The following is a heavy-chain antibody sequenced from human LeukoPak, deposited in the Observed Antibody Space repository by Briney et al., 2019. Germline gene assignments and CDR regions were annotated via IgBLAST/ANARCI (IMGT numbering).Heavy chain of an antibody. V-gene: IGHV3-21*01. CDR3: ARGMREARYFFDY. CDR2: ISSSSSYM. CDR1: GFTLSSYS. D-gene: IGHD3-10*01. Sequence: GGSLRLSCAASGFTLSSYSMNWVRQAPGKGLEWVSSISSSSSYMYYADSAKGRFTISRDNARNSLYLQMNSLRAEDTAVYYCARGMREARYFFDYWGQGTLVTVSS. J-gene: IGHJ4*02.